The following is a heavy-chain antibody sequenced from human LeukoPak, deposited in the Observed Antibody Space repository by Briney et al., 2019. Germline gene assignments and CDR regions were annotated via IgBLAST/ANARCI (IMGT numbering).Heavy chain of an antibody. J-gene: IGHJ4*02. CDR2: IDYSGST. V-gene: IGHV4-39*01. CDR3: ARHTGSPTYYFDY. D-gene: IGHD3-10*01. CDR1: GGSISSSSYY. Sequence: PSETLSLTCTVSGGSISSSSYYWGWIRQRPGKGLEWIGSIDYSGSTYYNPSLKSRVTISVDTSKNQFSLKLSSVTAADTAVYYCARHTGSPTYYFDYWGQGTLVTVSS.